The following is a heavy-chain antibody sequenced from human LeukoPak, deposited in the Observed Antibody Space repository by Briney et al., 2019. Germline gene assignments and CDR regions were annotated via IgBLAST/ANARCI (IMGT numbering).Heavy chain of an antibody. CDR2: IYTSGST. J-gene: IGHJ4*02. Sequence: PSETLSLTCTVSGGSISSYSWTWIRQPPGKGLEWIGRIYTSGSTNYDPSLKSRVTISVDKSKNQFSLKLSSVTAADTAVYYCARGSITIFGVVSLYFDYWGQGTLVTVSS. CDR1: GGSISSYS. CDR3: ARGSITIFGVVSLYFDY. D-gene: IGHD3-3*01. V-gene: IGHV4-4*07.